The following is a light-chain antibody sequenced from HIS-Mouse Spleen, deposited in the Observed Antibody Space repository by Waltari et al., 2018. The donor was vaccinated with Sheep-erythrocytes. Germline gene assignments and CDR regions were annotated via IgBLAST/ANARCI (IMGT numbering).Light chain of an antibody. CDR1: TLGDKY. CDR2: QDS. CDR3: QAWDSSTVV. J-gene: IGLJ2*01. Sequence: SYELTQPPSVSVSPGQTASITCSGDTLGDKYACWYQQKPGQSPVLVIYQDSKRPSGIPERFSGSNSGNTATLTISGTQAMDEADYYCQAWDSSTVVFGGGTKLNVL. V-gene: IGLV3-1*01.